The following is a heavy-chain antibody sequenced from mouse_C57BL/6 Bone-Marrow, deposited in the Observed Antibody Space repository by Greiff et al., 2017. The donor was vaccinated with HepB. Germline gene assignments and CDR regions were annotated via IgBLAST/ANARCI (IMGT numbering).Heavy chain of an antibody. CDR3: ARWKYSKSYWYFDV. Sequence: QVQLQQPGAELVKPGASVKMSCKASGYTFTSYWITWVKQSPGQGLEWIGDMYPGSGSTNYNEKFKSKATLTVDTSSSTAYMQLSSLTSDDSAVYYCARWKYSKSYWYFDVWGTGTTVTVSS. J-gene: IGHJ1*03. V-gene: IGHV1-55*01. D-gene: IGHD2-5*01. CDR1: GYTFTSYW. CDR2: MYPGSGST.